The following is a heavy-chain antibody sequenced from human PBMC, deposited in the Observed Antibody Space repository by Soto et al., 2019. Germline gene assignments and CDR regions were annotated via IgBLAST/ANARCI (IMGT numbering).Heavy chain of an antibody. CDR3: ARESKSSKAFDI. V-gene: IGHV3-30*04. D-gene: IGHD6-13*01. Sequence: GGSLRLSCAASGFTFSSYAMHWVRQAPGKGLEWVAVISYDGSNKYYADSVKGRFTISRDNSKNTLYLQMNSLRAEDTAVYYCARESKSSKAFDIWGQGTMVTVSS. CDR1: GFTFSSYA. J-gene: IGHJ3*02. CDR2: ISYDGSNK.